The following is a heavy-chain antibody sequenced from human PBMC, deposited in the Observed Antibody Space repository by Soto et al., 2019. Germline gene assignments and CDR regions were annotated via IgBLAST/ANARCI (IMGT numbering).Heavy chain of an antibody. V-gene: IGHV1-69*01. CDR3: AGSQCSSTSLEICDYYYYGMDV. J-gene: IGHJ6*02. D-gene: IGHD2-2*01. CDR2: IIPTPGTA. CDR1: GGTFGSYA. Sequence: QVQLVQSGAEVKKPGSSVKVSCKASGGTFGSYAISWVRQAPGQGLEWMGGIIPTPGTANYAQKFQGRVTIAADESTSTAYMELSSLRFEDTAVYYCAGSQCSSTSLEICDYYYYGMDVWGQGTTVTVSS.